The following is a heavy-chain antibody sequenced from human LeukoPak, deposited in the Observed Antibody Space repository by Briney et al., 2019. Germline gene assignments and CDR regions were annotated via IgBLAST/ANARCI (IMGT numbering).Heavy chain of an antibody. CDR3: AKARYYDILSFDY. J-gene: IGHJ4*02. CDR1: GFTVSSNY. CDR2: ISGSGGST. D-gene: IGHD3-9*01. Sequence: GGSLRLSCAASGFTVSSNYMSWVRQAPGKGLEWVSAISGSGGSTYYADSVKGRFTISRDNSKNTLYLQMSSLRAEDTAVYYCAKARYYDILSFDYWGQGTLVTVSS. V-gene: IGHV3-23*01.